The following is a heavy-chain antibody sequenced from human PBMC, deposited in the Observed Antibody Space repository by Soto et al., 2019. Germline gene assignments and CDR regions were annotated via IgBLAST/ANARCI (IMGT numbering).Heavy chain of an antibody. D-gene: IGHD3-22*01. CDR2: ISAYNGNT. V-gene: IGHV1-18*01. CDR3: ARLLRWSTGYYYTMDV. CDR1: GYTFTSHG. J-gene: IGHJ6*02. Sequence: QVQLLQSGAEVKKPGASVKVSCKASGYTFTSHGITWVRQAPGLGLDWMGGISAYNGNTDYAQKLQGRVTMTTDTSTSTAYMEQRSLRSDDTAVYYCARLLRWSTGYYYTMDVWGQGTTVSVSS.